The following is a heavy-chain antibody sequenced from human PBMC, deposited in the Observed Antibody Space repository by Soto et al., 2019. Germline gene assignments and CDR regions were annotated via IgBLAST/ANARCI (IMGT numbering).Heavy chain of an antibody. J-gene: IGHJ4*02. CDR3: ASITIFGVVDY. D-gene: IGHD3-3*01. Sequence: QLQLQESGSGLVKPSQTLSLTCAVSGGSIISGGHSWSWIRQPPGKGLEWIGYIYHSGSTYYNPSLKSRVTISVDRSKNQFSLKLSSVTAADTAVYYCASITIFGVVDYWGQGTLVTVSS. V-gene: IGHV4-30-2*01. CDR1: GGSIISGGHS. CDR2: IYHSGST.